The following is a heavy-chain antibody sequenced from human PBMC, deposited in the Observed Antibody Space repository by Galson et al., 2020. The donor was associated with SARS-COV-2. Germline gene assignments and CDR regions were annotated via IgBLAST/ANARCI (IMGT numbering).Heavy chain of an antibody. Sequence: GGSLRLSCAASAFTFSNYALHWVRQPPGKGLEWVAVISFDGSEKYYADSVKGRFTISRDDSKNTLYLQMNSLRPEDTALYYCTKDRVGAIAVSGSLGCDYWCQGTPVTVSS. D-gene: IGHD6-19*01. CDR3: TKDRVGAIAVSGSLGCDY. V-gene: IGHV3-30*04. CDR2: ISFDGSEK. CDR1: AFTFSNYA. J-gene: IGHJ4*02.